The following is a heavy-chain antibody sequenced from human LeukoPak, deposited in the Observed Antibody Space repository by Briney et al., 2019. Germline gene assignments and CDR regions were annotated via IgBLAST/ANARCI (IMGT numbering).Heavy chain of an antibody. CDR3: VRHRGGWTVHDAFAM. D-gene: IGHD4-11*01. CDR2: ISSGGQTV. J-gene: IGHJ3*02. V-gene: IGHV3-48*04. CDR1: GFIFSSYS. Sequence: GGSLRLSCEGSGFIFSSYSLNWVREAPGKGLEWLSYISSGGQTVYYADSVKGRHTIHRDNAKNSLFLQLNSLRAGDTAVYYCVRHRGGWTVHDAFAMWGQGTMVTVAS.